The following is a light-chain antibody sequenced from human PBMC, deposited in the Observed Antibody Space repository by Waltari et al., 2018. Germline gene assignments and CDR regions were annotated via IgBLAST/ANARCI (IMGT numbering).Light chain of an antibody. V-gene: IGKV3-20*01. Sequence: DIVLTQSPGTASSSPGERVTLSCRASQTVGSSSLAWYQQKPGQAPRLVIYRASRRATGIPDRFSGSGSGTDFSLTISRLEPEDFAVYYCQQHGTLPATFGQGTKVEIK. CDR3: QQHGTLPAT. CDR2: RAS. J-gene: IGKJ1*01. CDR1: QTVGSSS.